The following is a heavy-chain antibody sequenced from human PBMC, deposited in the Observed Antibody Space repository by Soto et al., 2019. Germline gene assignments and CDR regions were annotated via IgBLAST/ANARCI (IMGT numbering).Heavy chain of an antibody. J-gene: IGHJ5*02. CDR1: GGSISSYY. CDR3: ARTVIVVLPAAIRRSNWFDP. CDR2: IYYSGST. V-gene: IGHV4-59*01. Sequence: PSETLSLTCTVSGGSISSYYWSWIRQPPGKGLEWIGYIYYSGSTNYNPSLKSRVTISVDTSKNQFSLKLSSVTAADTAVYYCARTVIVVLPAAIRRSNWFDPWGQGTLVTVSS. D-gene: IGHD2-2*01.